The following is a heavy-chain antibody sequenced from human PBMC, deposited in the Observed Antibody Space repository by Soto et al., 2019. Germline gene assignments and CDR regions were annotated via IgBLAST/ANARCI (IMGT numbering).Heavy chain of an antibody. V-gene: IGHV3-49*03. CDR1: GFTFADYA. J-gene: IGHJ4*02. Sequence: SGGSLRLSCTASGFTFADYAMSWFRQAPGKGLEWLGFIRRKVFGGTAEYAASVKGRFTISRDDSKSIAYLQMNSLKTEDTAVYYCTRDQSSTWYYYFDYWGQGTLVTVSS. D-gene: IGHD6-13*01. CDR2: IRRKVFGGTA. CDR3: TRDQSSTWYYYFDY.